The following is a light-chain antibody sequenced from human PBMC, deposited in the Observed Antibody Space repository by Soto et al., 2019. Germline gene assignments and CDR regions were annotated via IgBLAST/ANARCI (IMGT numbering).Light chain of an antibody. CDR1: QSVSSN. V-gene: IGKV3-15*01. Sequence: EIVMTQSPATLAVSPGERATLSCRASQSVSSNLAWYQQKPGQAPRLLIYGASTRATGIPARLSGSGSGTEFPITISSLQSEDFAVYYCQQDNNWLITFGQGTRLEIK. CDR3: QQDNNWLIT. J-gene: IGKJ5*01. CDR2: GAS.